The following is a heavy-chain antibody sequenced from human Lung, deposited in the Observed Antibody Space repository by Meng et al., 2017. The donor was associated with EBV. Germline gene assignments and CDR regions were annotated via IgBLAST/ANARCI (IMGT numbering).Heavy chain of an antibody. CDR2: TYYRSKWYN. CDR3: ARGATSVFDL. CDR1: GDSVSSSSAA. J-gene: IGHJ2*01. V-gene: IGHV6-1*01. Sequence: QAHLHKSRPELGKPWPHLPLPCVIPGDSVSSSSAAWTLIRQSPSRGLEWLGRTYYRSKWYNDYAVFVKSRITINPDTSKNQFSLQLNSVTPEDTAVYYCARGATSVFDLWGRGTLVTVSS.